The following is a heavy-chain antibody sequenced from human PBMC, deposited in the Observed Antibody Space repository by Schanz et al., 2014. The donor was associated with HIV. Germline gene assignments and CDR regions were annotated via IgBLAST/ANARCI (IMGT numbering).Heavy chain of an antibody. D-gene: IGHD4-17*01. Sequence: QVQLQQWGAGLLKPSETLSLTCAVYGSSVTYFYWTWIRQSPGKGLEWIGGVRHIGGTNYNPSLKSRVPMQMDMSKTQFPLNLPSVTAADTAVYFCARGDFGGNSVDYWGHGNMVTVSS. CDR3: ARGDFGGNSVDY. CDR2: VRHIGGT. J-gene: IGHJ4*01. CDR1: GSSVTYFY. V-gene: IGHV4-34*02.